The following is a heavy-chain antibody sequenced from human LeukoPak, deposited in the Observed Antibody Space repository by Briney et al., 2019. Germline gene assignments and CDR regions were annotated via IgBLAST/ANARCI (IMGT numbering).Heavy chain of an antibody. Sequence: ASVKVSCKASGYTFTSYAMNWVRQAPGQGLEGMGWINTNTGNPTYAQGFTGRFVFSLDTSVSTAYLQISSLKAEDTAVYYCARGYYDYVWGSFRGAPSRYDYWGQGTLVTVSS. CDR3: ARGYYDYVWGSFRGAPSRYDY. CDR1: GYTFTSYA. D-gene: IGHD3-16*01. J-gene: IGHJ4*02. V-gene: IGHV7-4-1*02. CDR2: INTNTGNP.